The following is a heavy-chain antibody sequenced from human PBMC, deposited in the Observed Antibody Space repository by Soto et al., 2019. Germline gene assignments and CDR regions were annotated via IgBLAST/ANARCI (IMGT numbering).Heavy chain of an antibody. CDR3: ARGSGEEGPYIYNGMDV. Sequence: QVQLVQSGAEVKKPGSSVKVSCKASGGTFSSYTISWVRQAPGQGLEWMGRIIPILGIANYAQKFQGRVTITADKSTSTAYMELSSLRSEDTSVYYCARGSGEEGPYIYNGMDVWGQGTTVTVS. CDR1: GGTFSSYT. D-gene: IGHD3-10*01. V-gene: IGHV1-69*02. CDR2: IIPILGIA. J-gene: IGHJ6*02.